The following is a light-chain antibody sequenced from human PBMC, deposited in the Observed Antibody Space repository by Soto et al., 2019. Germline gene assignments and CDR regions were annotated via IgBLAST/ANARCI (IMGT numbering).Light chain of an antibody. J-gene: IGLJ3*02. V-gene: IGLV2-14*01. CDR1: SSDVGGYNY. Sequence: QSALTQPASVSGSPGQSITISCTGTSSDVGGYNYVSWYQQHPGKAPKLMIYDVSNRPSGVSNRFSGSKSGNTASLTISGLQAEDGADYYCSSYTSSSTPPVFGGGTKLTVL. CDR2: DVS. CDR3: SSYTSSSTPPV.